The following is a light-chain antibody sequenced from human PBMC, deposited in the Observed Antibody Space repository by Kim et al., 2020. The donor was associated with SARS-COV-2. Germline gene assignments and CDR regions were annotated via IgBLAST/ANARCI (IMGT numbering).Light chain of an antibody. V-gene: IGKV1-9*01. CDR1: QGSSSY. J-gene: IGKJ4*01. CDR3: QQLKKYPLS. Sequence: AYVGDSVTITCRASQGSSSYLGWYQQKPERAPKLLIYAASSLKSGVPRRFSGSGSGTDFTPTISSLQPEDFATYYCQQLKKYPLSFGGGTKVDIK. CDR2: AAS.